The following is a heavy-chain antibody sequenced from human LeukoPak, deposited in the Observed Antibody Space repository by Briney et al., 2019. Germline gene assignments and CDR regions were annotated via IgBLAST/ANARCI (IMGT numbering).Heavy chain of an antibody. J-gene: IGHJ4*02. V-gene: IGHV3-9*02. D-gene: IGHD2-2*01. CDR1: GFTSNDNA. CDR2: FSWSSGSI. CDR3: ARHTRAIGPFDY. Sequence: GRSLRLSCAASGFTSNDNAIHWVRQAPGKGLEWVSGFSWSSGSIGYADSVKGRFTISRDNAKNSLYLQMNSLRAEDTAVYYCARHTRAIGPFDYWGQGTLVTVSS.